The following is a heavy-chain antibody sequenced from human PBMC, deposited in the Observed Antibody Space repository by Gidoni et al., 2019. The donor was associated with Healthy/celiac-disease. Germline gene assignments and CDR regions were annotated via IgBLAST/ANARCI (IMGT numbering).Heavy chain of an antibody. V-gene: IGHV1-46*03. D-gene: IGHD3-10*01. CDR1: GYTFTSYY. Sequence: QVQLVQSGAEVKKPGASVTVSCKASGYTFTSYYMPWVRQAPGQGLEWMGIINPSGGSTSYAQKFQGRVTMTRDTSTSTVYMELSSLRSEDTAVYYCARDPPYGSGSYYTGPDYYGMDVWGQGTTVTVSS. CDR3: ARDPPYGSGSYYTGPDYYGMDV. CDR2: INPSGGST. J-gene: IGHJ6*02.